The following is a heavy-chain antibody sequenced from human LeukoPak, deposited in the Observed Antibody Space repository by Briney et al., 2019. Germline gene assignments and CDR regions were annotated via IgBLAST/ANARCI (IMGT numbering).Heavy chain of an antibody. CDR3: ARNVHYYMDV. V-gene: IGHV4-34*01. J-gene: IGHJ6*03. Sequence: SETLSLTCAVYGGSFSGYYWSWIRQPPGKGLEWIGEINHSGGTNYNPSLKSRVTISVDTSKNQFSLKLSSVTAADTAVYYCARNVHYYMDVWGKGTTVTVSS. CDR1: GGSFSGYY. CDR2: INHSGGT.